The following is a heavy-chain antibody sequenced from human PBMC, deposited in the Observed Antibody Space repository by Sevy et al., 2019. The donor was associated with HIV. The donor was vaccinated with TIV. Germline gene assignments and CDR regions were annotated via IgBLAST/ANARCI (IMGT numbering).Heavy chain of an antibody. D-gene: IGHD2-15*01. J-gene: IGHJ4*02. V-gene: IGHV3-21*01. CDR1: GFTFSSYS. Sequence: GGSLRLSCAASGFTFSSYSMNWVRQAPGKGLEWVSSISSSSSYIYYADSVKGRFTISRDNAKNSLYLQMNSLRAEDTAVYYCARDRESIVVVVAALDYWGRGTLVTVSS. CDR2: ISSSSSYI. CDR3: ARDRESIVVVVAALDY.